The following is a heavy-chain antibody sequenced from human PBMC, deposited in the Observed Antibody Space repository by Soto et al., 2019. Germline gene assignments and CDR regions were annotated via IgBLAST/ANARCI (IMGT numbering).Heavy chain of an antibody. J-gene: IGHJ4*02. Sequence: SETLSLTCAVYGGSFSGYYWSWIRQPPGKGLEWIGEINHSGSTNYNPSLKSRVTISVDTSKNQFSLKLSSVTAADTAVYYCVRGKTGRTTMVRGVTTFDYWGQGTLVTVSS. CDR1: GGSFSGYY. V-gene: IGHV4-34*01. D-gene: IGHD3-10*01. CDR3: VRGKTGRTTMVRGVTTFDY. CDR2: INHSGST.